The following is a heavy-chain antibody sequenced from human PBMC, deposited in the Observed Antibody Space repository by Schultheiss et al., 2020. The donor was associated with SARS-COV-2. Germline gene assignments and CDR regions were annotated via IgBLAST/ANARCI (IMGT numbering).Heavy chain of an antibody. V-gene: IGHV1-2*02. CDR3: AKWDSQDIRGFDY. D-gene: IGHD1-26*01. CDR2: INPIFGTA. Sequence: ASVKVSCKASGYTFTGYYMHWVRQAPGQGLEWMGWINPIFGTANYAQKFQGRVTMTRDTSISTAYMELSRLRSDDTAVYYCAKWDSQDIRGFDYWGQGTLVTVSS. J-gene: IGHJ4*02. CDR1: GYTFTGYY.